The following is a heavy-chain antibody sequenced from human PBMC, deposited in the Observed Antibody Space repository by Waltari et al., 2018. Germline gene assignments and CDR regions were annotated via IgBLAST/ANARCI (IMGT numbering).Heavy chain of an antibody. Sequence: EVQVSESGGGLVQPGGSLSLSCGICISGRIFTNFGISWVRQAPGKGLEWVADISDNGRTHYPDSVKGRFTISRDNSKSMVHLQMNSLRDEDTAVYYCVGAREIAWGQGTLVTVSS. V-gene: IGHV3-23*01. CDR3: VGAREIA. CDR1: GRIFTNFG. CDR2: ISDNGRT. J-gene: IGHJ5*02.